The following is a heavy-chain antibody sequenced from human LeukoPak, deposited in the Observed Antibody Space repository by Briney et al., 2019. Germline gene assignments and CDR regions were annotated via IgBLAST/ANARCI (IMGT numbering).Heavy chain of an antibody. J-gene: IGHJ6*03. CDR2: IYSGGST. CDR1: GFTVSSNY. Sequence: GGSLRLSCAASGFTVSSNYMSWVRQAPGKGLEWVSVIYSGGSTYYADSVKGRFTISRDNSKNTLYLQMSSLRAEDTAVYYCARDREYYDFWSGYWAHRDYYYMDVWGKGTTVTVSS. CDR3: ARDREYYDFWSGYWAHRDYYYMDV. D-gene: IGHD3-3*01. V-gene: IGHV3-66*02.